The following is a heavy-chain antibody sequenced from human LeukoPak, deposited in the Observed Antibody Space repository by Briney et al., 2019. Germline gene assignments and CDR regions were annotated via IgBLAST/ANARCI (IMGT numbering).Heavy chain of an antibody. V-gene: IGHV3-30*02. J-gene: IGHJ4*02. CDR2: IRYDGSNK. CDR3: ARIDFWSGYLHFDY. CDR1: GFTFSSYG. Sequence: GGSLRLSCAASGFTFSSYGMHWVRQAPGKGLEWVAFIRYDGSNKYYADSVKGRFTISRDNSKNTLCLQMNSLRAEDTAVYYCARIDFWSGYLHFDYWGQGTLVTVSS. D-gene: IGHD3-3*01.